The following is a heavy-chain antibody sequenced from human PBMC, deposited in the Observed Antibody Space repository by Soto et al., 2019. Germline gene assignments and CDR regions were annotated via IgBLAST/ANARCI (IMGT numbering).Heavy chain of an antibody. CDR2: IYYSGST. CDR1: GGSISSYY. J-gene: IGHJ6*03. D-gene: IGHD6-13*01. V-gene: IGHV4-59*01. CDR3: ARVIRGIAAPYYYYYMDV. Sequence: ASETLSLTCTVSGGSISSYYWSWIRQPPGKGLEWIGYIYYSGSTNYNPSLKSRVTISVDTSKNQFSLKLSSVTAADTAVYYCARVIRGIAAPYYYYYMDVWGKGTTVTVSS.